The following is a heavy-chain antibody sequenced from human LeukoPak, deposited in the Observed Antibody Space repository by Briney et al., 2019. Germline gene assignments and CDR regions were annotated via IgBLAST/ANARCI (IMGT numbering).Heavy chain of an antibody. Sequence: GSLRLSCAASGFTFSNAWMSWVRQPPGKGLEWMGEIDHRGTTNYNPSLKSRVTFSVDKSNNKLSLKLTSVTAADTAIYYCATDRPGRYFASGSYGYWGQGTLVTVSS. CDR3: ATDRPGRYFASGSYGY. CDR1: GFTFSNAW. CDR2: IDHRGTT. V-gene: IGHV4-4*02. D-gene: IGHD3-10*01. J-gene: IGHJ4*02.